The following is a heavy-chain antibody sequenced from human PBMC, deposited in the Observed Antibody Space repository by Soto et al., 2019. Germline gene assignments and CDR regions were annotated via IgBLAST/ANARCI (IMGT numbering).Heavy chain of an antibody. V-gene: IGHV1-69*01. CDR3: ARSQGSSTSLEIYYYYYYGMDV. J-gene: IGHJ6*02. CDR2: IIPISGTA. CDR1: GGTFSSYA. Sequence: QVQLVQSGAEVKKPGSSVKVSCKASGGTFSSYAISWVRQAPGQGLEWTGGIIPISGTANYAQKFQGRVTITADESTSIAYMELSSLRTEDTAVYYCARSQGSSTSLEIYYYYYYGMDVWGQGTTVTVSS. D-gene: IGHD2-2*01.